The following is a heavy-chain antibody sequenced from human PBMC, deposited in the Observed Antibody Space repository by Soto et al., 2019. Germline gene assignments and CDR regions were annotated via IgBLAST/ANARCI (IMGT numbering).Heavy chain of an antibody. CDR2: INGDGASL. V-gene: IGHV3-74*03. CDR1: GFIFSSFW. CDR3: AREGSLGLDV. J-gene: IGHJ6*02. Sequence: EVRLEEAGGGFVQPGGSLRVSCSGSGFIFSSFWMHWVRQGPGKGREWVSRINGDGASLAYADSVKGRFSISRDNVKNTLHLQMNSLGADDTAVYFCAREGSLGLDVWGRGTTVTVSS. D-gene: IGHD3-10*01.